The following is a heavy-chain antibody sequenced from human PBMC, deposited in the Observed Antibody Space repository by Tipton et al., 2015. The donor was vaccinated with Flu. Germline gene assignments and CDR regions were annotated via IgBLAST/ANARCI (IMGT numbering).Heavy chain of an antibody. CDR2: IYYSGST. D-gene: IGHD1-26*01. V-gene: IGHV4-59*01. Sequence: LRLSCTVSGGSISSYYWSWIRQPPGKGLEWIGYIYYSGSTNYNPSLKSRVTISVDTSKNRFSLKLSSVTAADTAVYYCARAGGLYAFDIWGQGTMVTVSS. J-gene: IGHJ3*02. CDR1: GGSISSYY. CDR3: ARAGGLYAFDI.